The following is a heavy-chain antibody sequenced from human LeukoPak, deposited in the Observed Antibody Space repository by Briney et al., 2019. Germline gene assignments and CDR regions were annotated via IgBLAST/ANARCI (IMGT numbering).Heavy chain of an antibody. CDR1: GGSISSYY. D-gene: IGHD6-13*01. Sequence: TSETLSLTCTVSGGSISSYYWSWVRQPPGEGLEWIGYIYYSGSTKYNPSLESRVTMSIDTSKNQFSLRLNSVTAADTAVYYCARHGSSWSFDYWGQGILVTVSS. CDR2: IYYSGST. J-gene: IGHJ4*02. CDR3: ARHGSSWSFDY. V-gene: IGHV4-59*08.